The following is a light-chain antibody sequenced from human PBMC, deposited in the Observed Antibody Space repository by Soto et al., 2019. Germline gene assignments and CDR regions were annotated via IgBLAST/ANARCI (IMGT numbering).Light chain of an antibody. CDR1: QGVGGSS. Sequence: EIVLTQSPVTLSLSPGERATLSSRASQGVGGSSLGWYQQKPGQAPRLLIFGASNRATDIPDRFSGSGSGTDFTLTISRLEPEDFAMYYCQHYGYSPRIFGQGTRLEIK. V-gene: IGKV3-20*01. CDR3: QHYGYSPRI. J-gene: IGKJ5*01. CDR2: GAS.